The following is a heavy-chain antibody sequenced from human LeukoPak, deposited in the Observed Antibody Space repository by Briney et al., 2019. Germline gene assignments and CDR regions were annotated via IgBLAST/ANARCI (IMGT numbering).Heavy chain of an antibody. CDR2: IYYSGST. V-gene: IGHV4-28*01. CDR3: ARSLRGYYFDY. CDR1: GYSISSSNW. Sequence: SDTLSLTCAVSGYSISSSNWWGWVRQPPGKGLEWIAYIYYSGSTYYNPSLKSRVTMSVDTSKNQFSLKLSSVTAVDTAVYYCARSLRGYYFDYWGQGILVTVSS. D-gene: IGHD3-16*01. J-gene: IGHJ4*02.